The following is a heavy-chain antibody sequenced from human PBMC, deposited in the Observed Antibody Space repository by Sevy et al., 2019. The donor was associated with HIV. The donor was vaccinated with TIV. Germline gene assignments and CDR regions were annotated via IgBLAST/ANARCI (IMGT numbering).Heavy chain of an antibody. V-gene: IGHV3-30-3*01. CDR2: ISFDGTDK. CDR3: VRKATMLPRGAFDF. CDR1: GFTFSSYP. J-gene: IGHJ3*01. Sequence: GGSLRLSCAASGFTFSSYPMHWVRQAPGKGLEWVSFISFDGTDKYYADSVKGRFTITRDNSKNTLFLQMNSLRAEDPAVYYGVRKATMLPRGAFDFWGQGTMVTVSS. D-gene: IGHD3-10*01.